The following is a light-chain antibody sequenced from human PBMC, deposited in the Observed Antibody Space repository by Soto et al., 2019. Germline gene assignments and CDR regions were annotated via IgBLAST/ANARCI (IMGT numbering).Light chain of an antibody. J-gene: IGKJ1*01. CDR1: QGIGTY. V-gene: IGKV1-39*01. CDR2: ASS. CDR3: QQSDVSPRT. Sequence: IQLTQSPSSLSASVGDRVTVACRASQGIGTYLVWYRQKSGKAPTVLIYASSTLQTGVPPRFSGSGYGTDFTLTITSLQLEDFATYYCQQSDVSPRTFGQGTKV.